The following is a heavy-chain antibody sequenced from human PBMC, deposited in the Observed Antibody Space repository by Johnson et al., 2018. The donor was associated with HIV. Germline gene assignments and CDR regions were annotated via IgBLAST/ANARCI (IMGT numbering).Heavy chain of an antibody. CDR1: GFTFDDYA. Sequence: VQLVESGGGLVQPGRSLRLSCAASGFTFDDYAMHWVRQAPGKGLEWVSGISWNSGSIGYADSVKGRFTISRDNAKNSLYLEMYSLRADDTAVYYCARAKVNWTQCDAFDIWGQGTMVTVSS. V-gene: IGHV3-9*01. D-gene: IGHD1-1*01. J-gene: IGHJ3*02. CDR2: ISWNSGSI. CDR3: ARAKVNWTQCDAFDI.